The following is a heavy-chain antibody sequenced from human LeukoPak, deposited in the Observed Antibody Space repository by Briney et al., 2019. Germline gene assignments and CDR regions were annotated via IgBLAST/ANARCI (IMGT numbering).Heavy chain of an antibody. CDR2: IRSKANSYAT. CDR3: RGVPAAGGVDY. D-gene: IGHD2-2*01. CDR1: GFTFSGSA. Sequence: GGSLRLSCAASGFTFSGSAMHWVRQVSGKGLEWVGRIRSKANSYATAYAASVKGRFTISRDDSKNTAYLQMNSLKTEDTAVYYCRGVPAAGGVDYWGQGTLVTVSS. J-gene: IGHJ4*02. V-gene: IGHV3-73*01.